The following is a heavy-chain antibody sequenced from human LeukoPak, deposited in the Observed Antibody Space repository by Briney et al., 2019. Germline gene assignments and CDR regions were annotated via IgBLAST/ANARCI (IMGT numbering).Heavy chain of an antibody. CDR3: ARGRRITIFGVVRVDAFDI. V-gene: IGHV4-4*07. J-gene: IGHJ3*02. CDR2: IYTSGST. Sequence: SETLSLTCTVSGGSISSYYWSWIRQPAGKGLEWIGRIYTSGSTNYNLSLKSRVTMSVDTSKNQFSLKLSSVTAADTAVYYCARGRRITIFGVVRVDAFDIWGQGTMVTVSS. D-gene: IGHD3-3*01. CDR1: GGSISSYY.